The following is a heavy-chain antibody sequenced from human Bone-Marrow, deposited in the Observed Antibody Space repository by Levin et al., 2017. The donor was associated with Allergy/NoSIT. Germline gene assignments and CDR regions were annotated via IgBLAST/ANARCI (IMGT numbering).Heavy chain of an antibody. Sequence: SLKISCAASGFTFDDYAMHWVRQAPGKGLEWVSGISWNSNTIRYADSVKGRFTISRDNAKKSLYLQMNSLRPEDTAFYYCGKGYDFQLIRDCFLDFWGQGTLVTVSS. D-gene: IGHD1-1*01. J-gene: IGHJ4*02. CDR3: GKGYDFQLIRDCFLDF. CDR1: GFTFDDYA. CDR2: ISWNSNTI. V-gene: IGHV3-9*01.